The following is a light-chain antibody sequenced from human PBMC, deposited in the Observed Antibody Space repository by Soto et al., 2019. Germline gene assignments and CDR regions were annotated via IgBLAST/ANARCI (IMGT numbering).Light chain of an antibody. CDR2: GAS. V-gene: IGKV3-15*01. CDR1: QSVSSN. J-gene: IGKJ1*01. Sequence: EIVMTQSPATLSVSPGERATLSCRASQSVSSNLAWYQQKPGQAPRLLIYGASTRATGIPARFSGSGSGTEFTLTISSLQSEDFALYSCQQYNNWPRTFGQGTKVEI. CDR3: QQYNNWPRT.